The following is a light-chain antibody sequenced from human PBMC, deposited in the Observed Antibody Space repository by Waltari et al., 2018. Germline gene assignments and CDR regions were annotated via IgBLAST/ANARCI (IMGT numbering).Light chain of an antibody. CDR2: EVS. V-gene: IGLV2-8*01. CDR3: SSYAGNNVV. Sequence: QSALTQPPSASGSPGQSVSISCTGTSSDVGGYKYVSWYQQHPGQAPKLLIYEVSKRPSGVTARFSGSKSGNTASLTVSGLQVEDEAGYYCSSYAGNNVVFGGGTKLTVL. CDR1: SSDVGGYKY. J-gene: IGLJ2*01.